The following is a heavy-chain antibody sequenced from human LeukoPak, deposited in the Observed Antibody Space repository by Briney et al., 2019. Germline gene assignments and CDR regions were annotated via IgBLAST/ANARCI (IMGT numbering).Heavy chain of an antibody. J-gene: IGHJ4*02. V-gene: IGHV3-21*01. CDR3: ARGAIAAAGILDY. CDR1: GFTFSSYY. Sequence: PGRSLRLSCAASGFTFSSYYMNWVRQAPGKGLEWISTISSSSSYIYYADSVKGRFTISGDNAKNSLYLQMSSLRAEDTGVYYCARGAIAAAGILDYWGQGTLVTVSS. CDR2: ISSSSSYI. D-gene: IGHD6-13*01.